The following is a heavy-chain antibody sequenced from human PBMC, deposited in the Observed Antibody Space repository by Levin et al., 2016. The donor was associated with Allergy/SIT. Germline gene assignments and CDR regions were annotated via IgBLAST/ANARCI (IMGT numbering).Heavy chain of an antibody. CDR1: GYSFIDYY. CDR3: ARDWYNWFDP. D-gene: IGHD1-14*01. J-gene: IGHJ5*02. CDR2: INPKNGDT. V-gene: IGHV1-2*02. Sequence: ASVKVSCKASGYSFIDYYIHWVRQAPGQGLEYMGWINPKNGDTNYVQKFQGRVTMTRDTSITTAYMELDSLSSDDTAVYFCARDWYNWFDPWGQGTLITVSS.